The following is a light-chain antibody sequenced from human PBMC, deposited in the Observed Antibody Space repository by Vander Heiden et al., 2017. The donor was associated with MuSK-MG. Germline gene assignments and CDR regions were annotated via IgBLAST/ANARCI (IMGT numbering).Light chain of an antibody. CDR3: QQRSNWPIT. J-gene: IGKJ5*01. CDR2: DAS. CDR1: QSVSSY. Sequence: EIVLTQSPATLSLSTGQRATLSCRASQSVSSYLGWYQQRLGQAPRLLIYDASNRATGIPARFSGSGSGTDFTLTISSLEPEDFAVYYCQQRSNWPITLGQGTRLEIK. V-gene: IGKV3-11*01.